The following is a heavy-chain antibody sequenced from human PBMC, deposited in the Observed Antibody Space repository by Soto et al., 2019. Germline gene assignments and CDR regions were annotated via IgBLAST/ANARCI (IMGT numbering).Heavy chain of an antibody. CDR2: IRRRAYGEST. J-gene: IGHJ4*02. Sequence: GGSLRLSCSASGFSFGDYAITWVRQAPGKGLERVGFIRRRAYGESTEYAASVKDRFTISRDDSKSIAYLQMHSLRIEDTAVYYCVRNRRDFWTGYSFFDQWGQGTQVTVSS. D-gene: IGHD3-3*01. CDR3: VRNRRDFWTGYSFFDQ. V-gene: IGHV3-49*04. CDR1: GFSFGDYA.